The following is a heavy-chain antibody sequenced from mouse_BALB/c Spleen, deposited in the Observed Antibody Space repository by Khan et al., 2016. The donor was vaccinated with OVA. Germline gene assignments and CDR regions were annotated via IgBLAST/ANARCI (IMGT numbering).Heavy chain of an antibody. CDR2: IHYGGNS. J-gene: IGHJ3*01. CDR1: GYSITSGYS. V-gene: IGHV3-1*02. CDR3: ARAGRWFPY. Sequence: EVQLQESGPDLVKPSQSLSLTCTVTGYSITSGYSWHWIRQFPGNKLEWMGYIHYGGNSNYNPSLTSRISITRDTSRHQLFLQLNSVTTDDTATYYCARAGRWFPYWGQGTLVTVSA.